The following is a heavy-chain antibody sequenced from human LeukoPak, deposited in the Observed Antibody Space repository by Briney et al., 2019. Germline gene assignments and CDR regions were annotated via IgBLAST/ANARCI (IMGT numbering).Heavy chain of an antibody. Sequence: GGSLRLSCAASGFTFSSYEMNWVRQAPGKGLEWVSYISSSGSPIYYADSVKGRFTISRDNAKNSLYLQMNSLRAEDTAVYYCARGVGYCSGGSCHNNWFDPWGQGTLVTVSS. CDR2: ISSSGSPI. V-gene: IGHV3-48*03. D-gene: IGHD2-15*01. CDR1: GFTFSSYE. CDR3: ARGVGYCSGGSCHNNWFDP. J-gene: IGHJ5*02.